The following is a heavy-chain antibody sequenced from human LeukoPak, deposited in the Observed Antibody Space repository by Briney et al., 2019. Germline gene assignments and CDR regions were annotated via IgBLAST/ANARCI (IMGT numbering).Heavy chain of an antibody. V-gene: IGHV4-30-4*01. D-gene: IGHD3-22*01. J-gene: IGHJ4*02. CDR2: IYWTGST. CDR3: VRDRRYYYDSSGYYFDK. Sequence: NPSETLSLTCVVSGGSIRTVDYYWSWIRQPPGKGLEWIGYIYWTGSTYYNPSLKSRVSISIDTSKNQFSLKLNSATAADTALYYCVRDRRYYYDSSGYYFDKWGQGTLVTVSS. CDR1: GGSIRTVDYY.